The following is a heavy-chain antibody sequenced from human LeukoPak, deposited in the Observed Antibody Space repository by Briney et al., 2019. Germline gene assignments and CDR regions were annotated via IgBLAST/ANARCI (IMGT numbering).Heavy chain of an antibody. CDR1: GGSFSGYY. D-gene: IGHD2-2*01. J-gene: IGHJ5*02. V-gene: IGHV4-34*01. CDR3: ARDYRYCSSTSCYGGNWFDP. CDR2: INHSGST. Sequence: SETLSLTCAVYGGSFSGYYWSWIRQPPGKGLEWIGEINHSGSTNYNPSLKSRVTISVDTSKNQFSLKLSSVTAADTAVYYCARDYRYCSSTSCYGGNWFDPWGQGTLVTVSS.